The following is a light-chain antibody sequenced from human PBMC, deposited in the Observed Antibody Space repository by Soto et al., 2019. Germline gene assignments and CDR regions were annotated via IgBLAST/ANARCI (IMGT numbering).Light chain of an antibody. Sequence: EIVLTQSPGTLSLSPGERATLSCRASQSVSNNYLAWYQQKPGQAPRLLIYGASNRATGIPDRFSGSGSGTDFTLTISRLEPEDFAVYYCQEYNTWPWTFGQGTKVEFK. J-gene: IGKJ1*01. CDR1: QSVSNNY. CDR3: QEYNTWPWT. V-gene: IGKV3-20*01. CDR2: GAS.